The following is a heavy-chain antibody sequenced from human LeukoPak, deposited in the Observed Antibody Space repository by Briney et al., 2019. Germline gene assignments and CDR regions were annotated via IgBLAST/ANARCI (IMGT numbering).Heavy chain of an antibody. CDR2: IYSGGST. CDR1: GFTVNTNY. D-gene: IGHD6-13*01. V-gene: IGHV3-66*01. Sequence: GGSLRLSCAASGFTVNTNYMSWVRQAPGKGLEWVSIIYSGGSTYYADSVKGRFTISRDNSKDTLYLQMNSLRAEDTAVYYCAREGVSSSFGYWGQGTLVTVSS. CDR3: AREGVSSSFGY. J-gene: IGHJ4*02.